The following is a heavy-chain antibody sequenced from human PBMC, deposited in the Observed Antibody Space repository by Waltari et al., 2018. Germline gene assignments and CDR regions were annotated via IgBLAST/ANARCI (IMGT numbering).Heavy chain of an antibody. CDR2: INSDGSIR. J-gene: IGHJ4*02. D-gene: IGHD3-9*01. CDR1: GFTFSFHW. V-gene: IGHV3-74*03. CDR3: TRDFDAPGGY. Sequence: QLVESGGGLVQLGGSLRLSCAASGFTFSFHWMHWVRQAPGKVLVWVSRINSDGSIRQYADSVRGRFTISRDNTKNTLYLQMNSLRTEDTAFYYCTRDFDAPGGYWGQGTLVTVSS.